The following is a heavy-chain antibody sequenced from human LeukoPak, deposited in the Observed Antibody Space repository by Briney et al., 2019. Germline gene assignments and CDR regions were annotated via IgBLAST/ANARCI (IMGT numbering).Heavy chain of an antibody. CDR1: GGSISSGGYY. D-gene: IGHD4-17*01. V-gene: IGHV4-31*03. CDR2: IYYSGST. CDR3: ARKYGYSPFQH. J-gene: IGHJ1*01. Sequence: SETLSLTCTVSGGSISSGGYYWSWIRQHPGKGLEWIGYIYYSGSTYYSPSLKSRVTISVDTSKNQFTLKLSSVTAADTAVYHCARKYGYSPFQHWGQGTLVTVSS.